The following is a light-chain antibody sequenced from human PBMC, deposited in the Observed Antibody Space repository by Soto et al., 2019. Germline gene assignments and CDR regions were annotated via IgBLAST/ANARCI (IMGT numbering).Light chain of an antibody. V-gene: IGKV3-20*01. CDR3: QQYGRSPLT. Sequence: EIVLTQSPGTLSLSPGERATLSCRASQSVSSSYLAWYQQKPGQAPRLLIYGASSRATGIPDRFSGSGSGTDFTLTISRLEPADFAVYYCQQYGRSPLTFGGGTKVEIK. J-gene: IGKJ4*01. CDR2: GAS. CDR1: QSVSSSY.